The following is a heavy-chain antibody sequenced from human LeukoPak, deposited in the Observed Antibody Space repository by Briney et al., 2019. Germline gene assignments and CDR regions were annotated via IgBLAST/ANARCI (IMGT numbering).Heavy chain of an antibody. V-gene: IGHV3-23*01. CDR3: ARAFCSGGPCYHSRGWFDP. CDR1: GFTFRSYA. CDR2: ISGSGGST. Sequence: PGGSLRLSCAASGFTFRSYAMNWVRQAPGKGLEWVSSISGSGGSTYYADSVKGRFTISRDNSKNTLYLQMNSLRADDTAVYYCARAFCSGGPCYHSRGWFDPWGQGTLVTVSS. J-gene: IGHJ5*02. D-gene: IGHD2-15*01.